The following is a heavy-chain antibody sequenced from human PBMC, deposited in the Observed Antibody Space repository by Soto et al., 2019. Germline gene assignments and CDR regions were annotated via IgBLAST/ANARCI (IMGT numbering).Heavy chain of an antibody. J-gene: IGHJ5*02. D-gene: IGHD2-2*01. V-gene: IGHV1-18*01. CDR3: ARGYCNSPNCAGRDWFDP. CDR1: GYTFTTYG. Sequence: QVHLVQSGAEVKKPEASVKVSCRASGYTFTTYGINWVRQAPGQGLEWVGWISTYNGDTKYAQKVQGRVTMTTDTSTSTAYMELRSLSSDDTAVYYCARGYCNSPNCAGRDWFDPWGQGTLVTVSS. CDR2: ISTYNGDT.